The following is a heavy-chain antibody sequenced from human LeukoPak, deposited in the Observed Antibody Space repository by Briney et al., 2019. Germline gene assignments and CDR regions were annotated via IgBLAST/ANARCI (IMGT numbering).Heavy chain of an antibody. CDR1: GFRFEDYG. J-gene: IGHJ6*03. D-gene: IGHD4-17*01. CDR3: ARDSHDYGDYPDFYYFYYMDV. V-gene: IGHV3-20*04. CDR2: ISLNGGST. Sequence: GGSLRLSCVASGFRFEDYGMSWVRQVPGKGLEWVSGISLNGGSTGYGDSVKGRFTISRDSAKNSLYLQMNSLRAEDTALYYCARDSHDYGDYPDFYYFYYMDVWGKGTTVTVSS.